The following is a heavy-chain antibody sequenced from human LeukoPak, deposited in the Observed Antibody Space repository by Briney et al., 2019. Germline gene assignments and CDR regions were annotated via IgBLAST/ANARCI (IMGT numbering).Heavy chain of an antibody. J-gene: IGHJ4*02. V-gene: IGHV3-20*04. D-gene: IGHD6-19*01. CDR3: ARDGPVAGVELDQ. Sequence: GGSLRLSCAASGFPFDNYGMAWVRQAPGKGLEWVSGITWNGGITAYADSVKGRFTISRDNAKNSLYLQMNSLRAEDTALYYCARDGPVAGVELDQWGQGTLVTVSS. CDR1: GFPFDNYG. CDR2: ITWNGGIT.